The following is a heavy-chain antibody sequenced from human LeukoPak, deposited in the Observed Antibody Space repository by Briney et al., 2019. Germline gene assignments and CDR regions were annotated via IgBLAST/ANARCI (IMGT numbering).Heavy chain of an antibody. CDR1: GFTFSSYA. CDR2: IYSGGST. CDR3: ARETPDGGNSYYYYYYGMDV. D-gene: IGHD4-23*01. Sequence: GGSLRLSCAASGFTFSSYAMSWVRQAPGKGLEWVSVIYSGGSTYYADSVKGRFTISRDNSKNTLYLQMNSLRAEDTAVYYCARETPDGGNSYYYYYYGMDVWAKGPRSPSP. J-gene: IGHJ6*02. V-gene: IGHV3-53*01.